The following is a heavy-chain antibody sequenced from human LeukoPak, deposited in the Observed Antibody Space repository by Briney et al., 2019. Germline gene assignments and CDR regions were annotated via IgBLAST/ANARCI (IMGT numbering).Heavy chain of an antibody. Sequence: GGSLRLSCAASGFTVTNNYITWVRQAPGKGLEWVSVMYTGGTPYYADSVKGRFTISRDISKNTLYLQMTSLRAEDTAVYYCASDSPGYDSGSYFAYWGQGTLVTVSS. CDR1: GFTVTNNY. CDR3: ASDSPGYDSGSYFAY. CDR2: MYTGGTP. J-gene: IGHJ4*02. D-gene: IGHD2-15*01. V-gene: IGHV3-53*01.